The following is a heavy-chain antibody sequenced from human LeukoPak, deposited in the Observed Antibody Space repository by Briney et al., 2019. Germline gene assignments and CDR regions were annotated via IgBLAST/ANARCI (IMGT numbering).Heavy chain of an antibody. CDR1: GYTFTSYD. V-gene: IGHV1-8*01. D-gene: IGHD3-3*01. J-gene: IGHJ6*03. Sequence: ASVKVSCKASGYTFTSYDINWVRQATGQGLEWMGWMNPNSGNTGYAQKFQGRVTITRNTSISTAYMELSSLRSEDTAVYYCARVDDFWSPYYYYMDVWGKGTTVTVSS. CDR2: MNPNSGNT. CDR3: ARVDDFWSPYYYYMDV.